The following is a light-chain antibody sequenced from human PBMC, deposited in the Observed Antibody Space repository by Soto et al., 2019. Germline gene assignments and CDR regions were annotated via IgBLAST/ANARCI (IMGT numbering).Light chain of an antibody. V-gene: IGKV3-20*01. CDR3: QQYGSSTG. CDR1: QSVSSSY. CDR2: GAS. J-gene: IGKJ5*01. Sequence: EIVSTQSPGTLSLSPGERATLSCRASQSVSSSYLAWYQQKPGQAPRLLIYGASSRATGIPDRFSGSGSGTDFTLTISRLEPEDFAVYYCQQYGSSTGFGQGTRLEIK.